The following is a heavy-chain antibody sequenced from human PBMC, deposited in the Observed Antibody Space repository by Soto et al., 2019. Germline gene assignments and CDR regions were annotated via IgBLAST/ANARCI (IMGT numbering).Heavy chain of an antibody. V-gene: IGHV3-7*01. D-gene: IGHD6-13*01. CDR1: GFTFSSYW. CDR2: IKQDGSEK. CDR3: ARIASAGRGWDV. Sequence: EVQLVESGGGLVQPGGSLRLSCAASGFTFSSYWMSWVRQAPVKGLEWVGNIKQDGSEKNYVDFMEGRFPISRDNAENSLHLQMNSLRAEDTAVYYCARIASAGRGWDVWGQGTTVVVSS. J-gene: IGHJ6*02.